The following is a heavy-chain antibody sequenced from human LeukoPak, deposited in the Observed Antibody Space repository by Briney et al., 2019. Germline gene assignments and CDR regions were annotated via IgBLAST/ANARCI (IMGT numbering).Heavy chain of an antibody. CDR2: ISYDGSNK. CDR1: GFTFDNYG. D-gene: IGHD6-13*01. J-gene: IGHJ4*02. Sequence: GGSLRLSCAASGFTFDNYGMHWVRQAPGKGLEWVAVISYDGSNKYYADSVKGRFTISRDNSKNTLYLQMNSLRAEDTAVYYCAREKEAAAGQTYYFDYWGQGTLVTVSS. CDR3: AREKEAAAGQTYYFDY. V-gene: IGHV3-30*03.